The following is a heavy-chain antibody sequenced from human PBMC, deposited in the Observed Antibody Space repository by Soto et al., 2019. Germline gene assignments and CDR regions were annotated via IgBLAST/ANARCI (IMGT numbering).Heavy chain of an antibody. CDR3: ARGGKNYYDSSGYSXDY. Sequence: PSETLSLTCAVSGGSISSGGYSWGWIRQPPGKGLEWIGYIYHSGSTYYNPSLKSRVTISVDRSKNQFSLKLSSVTAADTAVYYCARGGKNYYDSSGYSXDYWGQGTLVTVSS. V-gene: IGHV4-30-2*01. CDR2: IYHSGST. D-gene: IGHD3-22*01. J-gene: IGHJ4*02. CDR1: GGSISSGGYS.